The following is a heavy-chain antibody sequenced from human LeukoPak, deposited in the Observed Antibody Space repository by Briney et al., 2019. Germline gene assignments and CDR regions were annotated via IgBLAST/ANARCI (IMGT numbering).Heavy chain of an antibody. J-gene: IGHJ4*02. CDR2: INHSGST. CDR3: ARGGRPLYYDILTGYSKGSYFDY. CDR1: GRSFSGYY. Sequence: MPSETLSLTRAVDGRSFSGYYWSWIRQPPGKGLEWIGEINHSGSTNYNPSLKSRVTISVDTSKNQFSLKLSSVTVADTAVYYCARGGRPLYYDILTGYSKGSYFDYWGQGNLVTVSS. V-gene: IGHV4-34*01. D-gene: IGHD3-9*01.